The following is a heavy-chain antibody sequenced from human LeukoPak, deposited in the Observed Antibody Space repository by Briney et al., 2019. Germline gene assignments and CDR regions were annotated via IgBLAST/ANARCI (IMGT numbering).Heavy chain of an antibody. CDR3: ARGGGNSYGYLIHYYYYMDV. CDR2: IYYSGST. J-gene: IGHJ6*03. Sequence: SETLSLTCTVSGGSISSYYWSWIRQPPGKGLEWIGYIYYSGSTNYNPSLKSRVTISVDTSKNQFSLKLSSVTAADTAVYYCARGGGNSYGYLIHYYYYMDVWGKGTTVTISS. V-gene: IGHV4-59*01. CDR1: GGSISSYY. D-gene: IGHD5-18*01.